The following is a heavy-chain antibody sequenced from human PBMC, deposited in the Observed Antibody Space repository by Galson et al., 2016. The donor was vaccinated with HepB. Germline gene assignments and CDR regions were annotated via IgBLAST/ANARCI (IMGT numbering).Heavy chain of an antibody. CDR3: AKAGRDGCKSHFDF. CDR2: ISVGGGKA. V-gene: IGHV3-23*01. J-gene: IGHJ4*02. D-gene: IGHD5-24*01. CDR1: GFNFSSHA. Sequence: SLRLSCAASGFNFSSHAMSWVRQAPGKGLEWVSHISVGGGKAYYADSVKGRLTISRDNSKNMLYVQISSLRAEDTAVYYCAKAGRDGCKSHFDFWGQGTLVSVSS.